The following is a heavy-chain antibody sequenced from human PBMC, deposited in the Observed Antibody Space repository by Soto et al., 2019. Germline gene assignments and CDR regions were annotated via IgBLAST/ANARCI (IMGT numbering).Heavy chain of an antibody. V-gene: IGHV3-74*01. Sequence: GGSLRLSCTASGFTFNNKWMHWVRQAPGKGLVWLSRIDGAAATTNYADSVKGRFTISRDNAKNIVFLHVNGLTDEDTAVYYCARGGAMGVDYWGQGTLVTVSS. J-gene: IGHJ4*02. CDR1: GFTFNNKW. D-gene: IGHD1-26*01. CDR3: ARGGAMGVDY. CDR2: IDGAAATT.